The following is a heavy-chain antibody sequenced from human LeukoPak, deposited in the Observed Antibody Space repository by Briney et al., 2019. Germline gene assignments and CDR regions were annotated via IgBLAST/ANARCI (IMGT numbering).Heavy chain of an antibody. CDR1: GGSISSGSYY. CDR2: IYTSGST. V-gene: IGHV4-61*02. Sequence: PSETLSLTCTVSGGSISSGSYYWSWIRQPAGKGLEWIGRIYTSGSTNYNPSLKSRVTISVDTSKNQFSLKLSSVTAADTAVYYCARDTYYYDSSGYYQIDCWGQGTLVTVSS. D-gene: IGHD3-22*01. CDR3: ARDTYYYDSSGYYQIDC. J-gene: IGHJ4*02.